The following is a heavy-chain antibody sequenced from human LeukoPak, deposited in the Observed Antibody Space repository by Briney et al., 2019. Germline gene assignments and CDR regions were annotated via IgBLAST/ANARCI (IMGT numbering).Heavy chain of an antibody. D-gene: IGHD5-18*01. CDR3: ARSDAATDYFDY. Sequence: ASVKVSCKASGYTFTGYYMHWVRQAPGQGLEWMGWINPNSGGTNYVQKFQGRVTMTRDTSISTAYMELSRLRSDDTAVYYCARSDAATDYFDYWGQGTLVTVSS. CDR2: INPNSGGT. CDR1: GYTFTGYY. V-gene: IGHV1-2*02. J-gene: IGHJ4*02.